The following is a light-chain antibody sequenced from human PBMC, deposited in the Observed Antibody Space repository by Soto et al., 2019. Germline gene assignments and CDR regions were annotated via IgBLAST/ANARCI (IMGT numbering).Light chain of an antibody. V-gene: IGKV1-5*01. CDR3: QQYISFPKT. CDR2: DAS. Sequence: DLQMTQSPPTLPAFVGDTVTITCRASQSVSSWLAWYQQKPGTAPNLLIYDASSLASVVPSRFSGSGSGTKFTLTIRSLQPDDVATYYCQQYISFPKTFGQGTKVEMK. J-gene: IGKJ1*01. CDR1: QSVSSW.